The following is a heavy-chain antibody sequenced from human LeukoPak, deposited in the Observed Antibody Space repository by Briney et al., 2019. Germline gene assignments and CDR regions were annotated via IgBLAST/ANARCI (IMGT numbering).Heavy chain of an antibody. D-gene: IGHD1-26*01. CDR3: AKSGGYGLIDY. J-gene: IGHJ4*02. CDR1: GASVSGSAYY. V-gene: IGHV4-39*01. Sequence: MASETLSLTCTVSGASVSGSAYYWGWIRQPPGKGLEWIGNIYYSGSTYYNESLESRATISIDTSKNQFSLKLNSVTAADTAMYYCAKSGGYGLIDYWGQGTLVTVSS. CDR2: IYYSGST.